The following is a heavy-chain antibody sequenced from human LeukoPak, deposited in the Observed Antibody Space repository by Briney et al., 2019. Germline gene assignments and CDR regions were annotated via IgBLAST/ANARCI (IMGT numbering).Heavy chain of an antibody. V-gene: IGHV3-23*01. CDR3: AKYLIAKGPPYGLDV. Sequence: GGSLRLSCAASGFTFSSYAKIWVRQAPGKGLEWVSAISASGGSTYYADSVKGRFTISRDKSKNTLYLQMTSLRADDTAVYHCAKYLIAKGPPYGLDVWGQGTTVTVSS. J-gene: IGHJ6*02. CDR2: ISASGGST. CDR1: GFTFSSYA. D-gene: IGHD2-21*01.